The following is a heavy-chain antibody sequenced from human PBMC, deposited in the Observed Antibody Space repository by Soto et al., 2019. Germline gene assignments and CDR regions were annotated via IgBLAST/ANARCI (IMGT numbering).Heavy chain of an antibody. CDR3: ARDSQVATIDGYYYYMDV. D-gene: IGHD5-12*01. Sequence: PGGSLRLSSTASGFTFISYAMTWVRQAPGKGLEWVAVICYNGNNKYYADSVKGRFTISRDNSKNTLYLQMNSLRAEDTAVYYCARDSQVATIDGYYYYMDVWGKGTTVTVSS. V-gene: IGHV3-33*08. CDR1: GFTFISYA. J-gene: IGHJ6*03. CDR2: ICYNGNNK.